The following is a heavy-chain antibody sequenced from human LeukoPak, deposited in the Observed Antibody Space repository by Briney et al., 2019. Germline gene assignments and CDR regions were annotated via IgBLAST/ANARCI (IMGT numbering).Heavy chain of an antibody. CDR3: ARISLDSYGFPYFDY. CDR2: INPDGSAK. CDR1: AFSFSPYW. Sequence: GGSLRLSCAASAFSFSPYWVKWVRQAPGKGLEWVANINPDGSAKHYVDSVKGRFSISRDNAKNTLYLQMNSLRAEDTAVYYCARISLDSYGFPYFDYWAREPWSPSPQ. V-gene: IGHV3-7*01. J-gene: IGHJ4*02. D-gene: IGHD5-18*01.